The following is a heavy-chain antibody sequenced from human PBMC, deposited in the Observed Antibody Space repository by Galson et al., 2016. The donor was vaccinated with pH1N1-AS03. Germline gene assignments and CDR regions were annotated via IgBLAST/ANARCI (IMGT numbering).Heavy chain of an antibody. Sequence: CAISGDSVSSNSVAWNWIRQSPSRGLEWLGRTYHRSKWFNEYPASVKSRITINSDTSKNQFSLQPNSVTPEDTALYFCARQIKGGMDVWGQGTTVTVSS. D-gene: IGHD5-24*01. CDR3: ARQIKGGMDV. V-gene: IGHV6-1*01. J-gene: IGHJ6*02. CDR2: TYHRSKWFN. CDR1: GDSVSSNSVA.